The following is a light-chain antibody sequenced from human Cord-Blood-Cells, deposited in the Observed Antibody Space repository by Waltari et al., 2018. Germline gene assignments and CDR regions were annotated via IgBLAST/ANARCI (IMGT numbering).Light chain of an antibody. CDR2: DVS. CDR3: SSYTSSSTSWV. V-gene: IGLV2-14*03. CDR1: RRDVGGDNY. J-gene: IGLJ3*02. Sequence: QSALTQPASVSGSPGQPITISCTGTRRDVGGDNYVSWSQQHPGKAPKLMIYDVSNRPSGVSNRFSGSKSGNTASLTISGLQAEDEADYYCSSYTSSSTSWVFGGGTKLTVL.